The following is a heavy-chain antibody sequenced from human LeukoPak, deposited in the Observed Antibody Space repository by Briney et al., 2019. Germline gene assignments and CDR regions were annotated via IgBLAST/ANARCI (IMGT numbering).Heavy chain of an antibody. J-gene: IGHJ4*02. CDR3: AGGRTDIVVVPATLRNYYFDY. CDR2: IMPMFGKA. Sequence: ASVKVSCKASGGTFSSYDISWVRQAPEQGLEWMGGIMPMFGKANYAQKFQGRVTTTADKATSTAYMELSSLRSEDTAVYYCAGGRTDIVVVPATLRNYYFDYWGQGTLVTVSS. D-gene: IGHD2-2*01. CDR1: GGTFSSYD. V-gene: IGHV1-69*06.